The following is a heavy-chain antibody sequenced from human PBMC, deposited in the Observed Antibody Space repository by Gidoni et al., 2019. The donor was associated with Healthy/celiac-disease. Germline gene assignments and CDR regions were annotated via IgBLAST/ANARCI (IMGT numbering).Heavy chain of an antibody. Sequence: EVQLVESGGGLVQPGGSLRLSCAASGFTFSSYGMSWVRQAPGKGLEWVANIKQDGSEKYYVDSVKGRFTISRDNAKNSLYLQMNSLRAEDTAVYYCARVTITMVRGVMGGFDPWGQGTLVTVSS. V-gene: IGHV3-7*01. CDR1: GFTFSSYG. D-gene: IGHD3-10*01. CDR3: ARVTITMVRGVMGGFDP. CDR2: IKQDGSEK. J-gene: IGHJ5*02.